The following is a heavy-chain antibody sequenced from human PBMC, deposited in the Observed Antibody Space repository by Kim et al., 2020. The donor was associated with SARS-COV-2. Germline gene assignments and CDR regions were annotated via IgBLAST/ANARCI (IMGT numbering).Heavy chain of an antibody. D-gene: IGHD5-18*01. J-gene: IGHJ6*02. V-gene: IGHV3-23*01. CDR3: AKSYGEYYYYYGLDV. CDR2: ISGSGGST. Sequence: GGSLRLSCAASGFTFINYAMTWVRQAPGKGLEWVSGISGSGGSTYYADSVKGRFTMSRDNSQNTLYLQMNSLRDEDTAGYYCAKSYGEYYYYYGLDVWGQGTTVSVSS. CDR1: GFTFINYA.